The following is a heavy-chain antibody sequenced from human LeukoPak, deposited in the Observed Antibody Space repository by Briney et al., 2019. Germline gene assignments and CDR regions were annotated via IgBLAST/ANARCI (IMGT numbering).Heavy chain of an antibody. CDR1: GFTFSSYA. CDR3: ARDYDFPY. CDR2: ISYDGSNK. V-gene: IGHV3-30-3*01. D-gene: IGHD3-3*01. J-gene: IGHJ4*02. Sequence: GGSLRLSCAASGFTFSSYAMHWVRQAAGKGLEWVAVISYDGSNKYYADSVRGRFTISRDNSKNTLYLRMNSLRAEDTAVYYCARDYDFPYWGQGTLVTVSS.